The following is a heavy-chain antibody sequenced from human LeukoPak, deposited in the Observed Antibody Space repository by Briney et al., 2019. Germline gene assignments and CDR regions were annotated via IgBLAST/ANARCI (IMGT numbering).Heavy chain of an antibody. CDR1: GYTFTGYY. V-gene: IGHV1-2*02. D-gene: IGHD3-9*01. J-gene: IGHJ4*02. CDR3: ARAYYDNLTAYYPYYFDY. CDR2: INPNSGGT. Sequence: VASVKVSCKASGYTFTGYYMHWVRQAPGQGLEWMGWINPNSGGTNYAQKFQGRVTMTRDTSISTAYMELSRLRSDDTAVYYCARAYYDNLTAYYPYYFDYWGQGTLVTVSS.